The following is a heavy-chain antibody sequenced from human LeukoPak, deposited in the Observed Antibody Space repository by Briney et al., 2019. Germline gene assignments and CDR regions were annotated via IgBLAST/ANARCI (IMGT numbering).Heavy chain of an antibody. J-gene: IGHJ4*02. CDR2: IWYDGSNK. V-gene: IGHV3-33*06. Sequence: GGSLRLSCAASGFTFDDYGMHWVRQAPGKGLEWVAVIWYDGSNKYYADSVKGRFTISRDNSKNTLYLQMNSLRAEDTAVYYCAKDRKGARLSLDYWGQGTLVTVSS. CDR3: AKDRKGARLSLDY. CDR1: GFTFDDYG. D-gene: IGHD1-14*01.